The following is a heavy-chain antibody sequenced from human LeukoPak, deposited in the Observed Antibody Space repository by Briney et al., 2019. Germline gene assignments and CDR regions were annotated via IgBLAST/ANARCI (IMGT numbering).Heavy chain of an antibody. CDR2: IFPIFGTA. D-gene: IGHD5-24*01. CDR3: ARGSGGDGYNFRFDI. CDR1: GGTFSSYA. Sequence: SVKVSXKASGGTFSSYAISWVRQAPGQGLEWMGRIFPIFGTANYAQKFQGRVTITTDESTSTAYMELSSLRSEDTAVYYCARGSGGDGYNFRFDIWGQGTMVTVSS. J-gene: IGHJ3*02. V-gene: IGHV1-69*05.